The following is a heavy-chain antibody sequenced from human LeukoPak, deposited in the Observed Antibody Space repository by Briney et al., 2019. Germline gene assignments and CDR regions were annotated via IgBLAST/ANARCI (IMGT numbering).Heavy chain of an antibody. J-gene: IGHJ4*02. D-gene: IGHD3-22*01. CDR1: GFTFSSYA. CDR3: AIRDYYDSSGNGK. Sequence: PGGSLRLSCAASGFTFSSYAMSWVRQAPGKGLEWVSAISGSGGSTYYADSAKGRFTISRDNSKNTLYLQMNSLRAEDTAVYYCAIRDYYDSSGNGKWGQGTLVTVSS. V-gene: IGHV3-23*01. CDR2: ISGSGGST.